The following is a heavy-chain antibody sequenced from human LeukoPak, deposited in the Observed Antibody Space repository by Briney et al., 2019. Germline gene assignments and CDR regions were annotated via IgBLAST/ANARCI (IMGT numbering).Heavy chain of an antibody. J-gene: IGHJ6*03. CDR3: ARASSTVRGVMFPIYYYMDV. CDR1: GYTFTGYY. V-gene: IGHV1-2*02. CDR2: INPNSGGT. D-gene: IGHD3-10*01. Sequence: GASVKVSCKASGYTFTGYYMHWVRQAPGQGLEWMGWINPNSGGTNYAQKLQGRVTMTTDTSTSTAYMELRSLRSDDTAVYYCARASSTVRGVMFPIYYYMDVWGKGTTVTISS.